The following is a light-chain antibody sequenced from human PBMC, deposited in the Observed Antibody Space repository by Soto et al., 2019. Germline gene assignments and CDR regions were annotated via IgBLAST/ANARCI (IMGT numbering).Light chain of an antibody. Sequence: QAVVTQPPSASGTPGQRVTISCSGSNSNIGSNTVNWYQQLPGTAPKLLIYANNQRPSGVPDRFSGSKSGTSASLAISGLQSEDEADYYCAAWDDSLFGWVFGGGTKLTVL. CDR2: ANN. CDR3: AAWDDSLFGWV. V-gene: IGLV1-44*01. CDR1: NSNIGSNT. J-gene: IGLJ3*02.